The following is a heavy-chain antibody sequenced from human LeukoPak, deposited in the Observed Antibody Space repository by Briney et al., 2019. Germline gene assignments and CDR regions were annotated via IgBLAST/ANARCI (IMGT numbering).Heavy chain of an antibody. CDR1: GFTFTRYD. CDR2: MNPNNGNT. V-gene: IGHV1-8*01. D-gene: IGHD1-14*01. CDR3: VRDAEGAGISVNFWFDP. Sequence: ASVKVSCKASGFTFTRYDINWVRQASGQGLEWMGWMNPNNGNTGYAQKFQGRVTMTRDTYTSTAYMELRGLRPEDTAVYYCVRDAEGAGISVNFWFDPWGRGTLVTVSS. J-gene: IGHJ5*02.